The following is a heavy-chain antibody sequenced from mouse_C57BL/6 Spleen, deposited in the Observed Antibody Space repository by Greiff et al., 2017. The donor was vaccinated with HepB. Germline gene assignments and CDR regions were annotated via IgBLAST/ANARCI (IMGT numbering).Heavy chain of an antibody. D-gene: IGHD1-1*01. CDR3: ASGGFITTVVAPY. CDR2: IHPNSGST. J-gene: IGHJ2*01. CDR1: GYTFTSYW. Sequence: VQLQHPGAELVKPGASVKLSCKASGYTFTSYWMHWVKQRPGQGLEWIGMIHPNSGSTNYNEKFKSKATLTVDKSSSTAYLQLSSLPSEDSAVYYCASGGFITTVVAPYWGQGTTLTVSS. V-gene: IGHV1-64*01.